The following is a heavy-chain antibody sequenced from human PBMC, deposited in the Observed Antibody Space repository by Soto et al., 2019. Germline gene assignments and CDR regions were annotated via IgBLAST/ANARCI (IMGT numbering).Heavy chain of an antibody. CDR1: GGSISRYF. Sequence: QVQLQESGPGLVRPSETLSLTCTVSGGSISRYFWSWIRQSPGKGLEWIGYIFYTGSTTYNTSLKSRVTISIDTSKNQFSLKLSSLTAADTAVYYCAHCSELEWFDPWGQGTLVTVSS. D-gene: IGHD6-19*01. CDR3: AHCSELEWFDP. CDR2: IFYTGST. V-gene: IGHV4-59*01. J-gene: IGHJ5*02.